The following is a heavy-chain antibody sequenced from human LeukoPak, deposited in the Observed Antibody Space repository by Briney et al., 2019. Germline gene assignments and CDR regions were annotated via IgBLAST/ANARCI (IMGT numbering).Heavy chain of an antibody. J-gene: IGHJ5*02. D-gene: IGHD1-26*01. CDR3: ARQLPRIVGASNWFDP. CDR2: TYYSGST. CDR1: GGSISCSSYY. V-gene: IGHV4-39*01. Sequence: SETLSLTCTVSGGSISCSSYYRGWIRQPPGKGLEWIGSTYYSGSTYYNPSLKSRVTISVDTSKNQFSLKLSSVTAADTAVYYCARQLPRIVGASNWFDPWGQGTLVTVSS.